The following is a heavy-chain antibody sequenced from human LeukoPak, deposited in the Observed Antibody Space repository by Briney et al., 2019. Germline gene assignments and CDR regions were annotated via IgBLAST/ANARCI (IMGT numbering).Heavy chain of an antibody. CDR3: ARADSYYYGSGFRTYNWFDP. J-gene: IGHJ5*02. CDR1: GGSISSYY. D-gene: IGHD3-10*01. CDR2: IYYSGGT. V-gene: IGHV4-59*08. Sequence: SETLSLTCTVSGGSISSYYWSWIRQPPGKGLEWIGYIYYSGGTNYNPSPKSRITISVDTSKNQFSLKLSSVTAADTAVYYCARADSYYYGSGFRTYNWFDPWGQGTLVTVSS.